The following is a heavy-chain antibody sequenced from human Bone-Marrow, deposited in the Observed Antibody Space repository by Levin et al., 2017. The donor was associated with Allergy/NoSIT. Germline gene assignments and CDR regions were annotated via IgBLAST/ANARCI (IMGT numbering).Heavy chain of an antibody. Sequence: PGESLKISCAASGFTFSSYAMNWVRQAPGKGLEWVSGVSASGLTTKYADSVKGRFTISRDNSKNTLYLQMNRLRAEDAAVYYCAKEEYCTGVICAQIDYWGQGTLVTVSS. CDR3: AKEEYCTGVICAQIDY. J-gene: IGHJ4*02. D-gene: IGHD2-8*02. CDR1: GFTFSSYA. V-gene: IGHV3-23*01. CDR2: VSASGLTT.